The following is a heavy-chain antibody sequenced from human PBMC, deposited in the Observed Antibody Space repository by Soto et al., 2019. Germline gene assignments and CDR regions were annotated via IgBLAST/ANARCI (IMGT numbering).Heavy chain of an antibody. Sequence: RGSLRLSCVASGFTLSSYWISWDRQAPGKGRGWVAYIKQDVSEKYYVDCVKGRFTISRDNAKDSLYLQMTSLSAEDTAVYYCARDRRLLSGYYDGMDVWGQGTPVTVSS. V-gene: IGHV3-7*03. CDR3: ARDRRLLSGYYDGMDV. J-gene: IGHJ6*02. CDR1: GFTLSSYW. CDR2: IKQDVSEK. D-gene: IGHD3-22*01.